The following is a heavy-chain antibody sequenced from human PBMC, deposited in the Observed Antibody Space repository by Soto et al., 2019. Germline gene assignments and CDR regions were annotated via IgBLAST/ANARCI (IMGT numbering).Heavy chain of an antibody. CDR2: IYYSGST. Sequence: PSETLSLTCTVSGGSISSGGYYWSWIRQHPGKGLEWIGYIYYSGSTYYNPSLKSRVTIAVDTSKNQFSLKLSSVTAADTAVYYCARVSSSSWGMDVWGQRNTVTVSS. CDR3: ARVSSSSWGMDV. D-gene: IGHD6-6*01. J-gene: IGHJ6*02. V-gene: IGHV4-31*03. CDR1: GGSISSGGYY.